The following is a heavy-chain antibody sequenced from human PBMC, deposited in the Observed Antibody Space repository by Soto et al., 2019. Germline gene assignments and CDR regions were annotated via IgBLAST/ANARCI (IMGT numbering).Heavy chain of an antibody. J-gene: IGHJ4*02. Sequence: ASVKVSCKASGYTFTSYDINWVRQATGQGLEWMGWMNPNSGNTGNAQKFQGRVTMTRNTSISTAYMELSSLRSADTAVYYCVRSGHSFGGVVWGLGTLVTVSS. D-gene: IGHD3-16*01. CDR1: GYTFTSYD. CDR2: MNPNSGNT. V-gene: IGHV1-8*01. CDR3: VRSGHSFGGVV.